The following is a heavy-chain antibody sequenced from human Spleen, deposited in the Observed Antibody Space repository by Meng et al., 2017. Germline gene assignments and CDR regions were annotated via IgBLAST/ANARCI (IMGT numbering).Heavy chain of an antibody. D-gene: IGHD3-10*01. CDR3: ARDRGATGGLDY. J-gene: IGHJ4*02. CDR2: IYTSGST. CDR1: GGSISSYY. V-gene: IGHV4-4*07. Sequence: GSLRLSCTVSGGSISSYYWSWIRQPAGKGLEWIGRIYTSGSTNYNPSLKSRVTMSVDTSKNQFSLKLSSVTAADTAVYYCARDRGATGGLDYWGQGTLVTVSS.